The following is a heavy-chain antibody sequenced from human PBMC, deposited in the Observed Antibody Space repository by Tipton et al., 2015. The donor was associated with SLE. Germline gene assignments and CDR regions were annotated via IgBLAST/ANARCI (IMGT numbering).Heavy chain of an antibody. D-gene: IGHD3-9*01. CDR2: VSYTGNT. CDR1: GGSISSSY. J-gene: IGHJ6*03. CDR3: ARGVAIYWITYYDYYMDV. V-gene: IGHV4-59*12. Sequence: TLSLTCTVSGGSISSSYWSWVRQSPGKGLEWIGIVSYTGNTFYNPSLKSRLTISMDRSNNQFSLKLSSVTAADTGVYYCARGVAIYWITYYDYYMDVWGKGTTVIVSS.